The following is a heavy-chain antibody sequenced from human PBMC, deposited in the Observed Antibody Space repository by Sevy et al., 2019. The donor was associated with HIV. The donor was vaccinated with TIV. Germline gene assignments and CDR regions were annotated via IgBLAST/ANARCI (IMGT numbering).Heavy chain of an antibody. J-gene: IGHJ4*02. CDR3: ARFVGYCSGGRCSIIDF. CDR1: GFSLSDHA. D-gene: IGHD2-15*01. Sequence: GGSLRLSCAASGFSLSDHAVSWVRQTPGKGLGWLAVISHNGRNQYYADSVKGRFTISKDDSKNTLYLQLNSLRAEDTAVYYCARFVGYCSGGRCSIIDFWGQGTLVTVSS. V-gene: IGHV3-30*04. CDR2: ISHNGRNQ.